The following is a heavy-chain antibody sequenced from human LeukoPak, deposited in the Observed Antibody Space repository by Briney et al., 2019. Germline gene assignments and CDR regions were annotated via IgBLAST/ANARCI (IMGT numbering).Heavy chain of an antibody. J-gene: IGHJ5*02. CDR3: ARDRHYYDGSGYYLRGFDP. CDR1: GGSISSSNW. D-gene: IGHD3-22*01. V-gene: IGHV4-4*02. Sequence: SETLSLTCAVSGGSISSSNWWSWVRQPPGKGLEWIGEIYHSGSTNYNPSLKSRVTISVDKSKNQFSLKLSSVTAADTAVYYCARDRHYYDGSGYYLRGFDPWGQGTLVTVSS. CDR2: IYHSGST.